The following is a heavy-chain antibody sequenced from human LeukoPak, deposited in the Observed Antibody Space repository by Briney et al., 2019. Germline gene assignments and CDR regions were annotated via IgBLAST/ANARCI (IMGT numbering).Heavy chain of an antibody. J-gene: IGHJ4*02. CDR3: ARFHGDVDY. CDR1: GGSISSSSYY. Sequence: PSETLSLTCTVSGGSISSSSYYWGWIRQPPGKGLEWFGSIYYSGSTYYNPSLKSRVTISVDTSKNQFSLKLSSVTAADTAVYYCARFHGDVDYWGRGTLVTVSS. D-gene: IGHD7-27*01. V-gene: IGHV4-39*01. CDR2: IYYSGST.